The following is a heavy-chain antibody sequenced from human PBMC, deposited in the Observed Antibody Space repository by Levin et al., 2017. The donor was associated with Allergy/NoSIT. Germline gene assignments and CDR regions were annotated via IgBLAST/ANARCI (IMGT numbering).Heavy chain of an antibody. CDR2: ISISSSYI. CDR3: AREMVGSTSDY. Sequence: PGGSLRLSCAASGFTFSAYTMNWVRQAPGKGLEWVSSISISSSYIYYADSVKGRFIIFRDNAKNSLSLQMLSLRAEDTAVCYCAREMVGSTSDYRGQGTLVTVSS. V-gene: IGHV3-21*01. J-gene: IGHJ4*02. CDR1: GFTFSAYT. D-gene: IGHD2-8*01.